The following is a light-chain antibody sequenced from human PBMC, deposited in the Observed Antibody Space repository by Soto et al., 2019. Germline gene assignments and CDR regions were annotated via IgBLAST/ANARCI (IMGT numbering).Light chain of an antibody. V-gene: IGKV1-5*01. CDR1: QTIRSW. CDR2: DTS. J-gene: IGKJ1*01. CDR3: QQHNNSPWT. Sequence: DIQMTQSPSTLSASVGDRVTITCLASQTIRSWLAWYQQKPGKAPNLLIYDTSNLESGVPSRFSGRGSGTEFALTISSLQTDDFATYYCQQHNNSPWTFGQGTKVDIK.